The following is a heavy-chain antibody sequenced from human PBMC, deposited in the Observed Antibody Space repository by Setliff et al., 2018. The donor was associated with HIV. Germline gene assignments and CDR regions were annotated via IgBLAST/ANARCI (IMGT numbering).Heavy chain of an antibody. D-gene: IGHD2-8*01. CDR1: GYTFHAYY. J-gene: IGHJ3*02. Sequence: GASVKVSCKASGYTFHAYYMHGVRQAPGQGLEWMGRIIPNSGGTNYAQKFQGRVTMTRDTSISTAYVELSRLRSDDTAVYYCATKVHCTNGVCLDAFDIWGQGTMVTVSS. CDR2: IIPNSGGT. CDR3: ATKVHCTNGVCLDAFDI. V-gene: IGHV1-2*06.